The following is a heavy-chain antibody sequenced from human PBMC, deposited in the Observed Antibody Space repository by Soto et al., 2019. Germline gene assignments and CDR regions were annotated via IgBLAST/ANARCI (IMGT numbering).Heavy chain of an antibody. CDR1: GFTFSYYW. Sequence: EVQLVESGGGLVQPGESLRLSCAASGFTFSYYWMHWVRQAPGKGLVWVSRIHSDGSSTTYADSVKGRFTISRDNSRNTLDLQMDILRAEDRAVYYCARGDRGAFDLWGQGTVVTGSS. V-gene: IGHV3-74*01. J-gene: IGHJ3*01. CDR3: ARGDRGAFDL. CDR2: IHSDGSST. D-gene: IGHD1-26*01.